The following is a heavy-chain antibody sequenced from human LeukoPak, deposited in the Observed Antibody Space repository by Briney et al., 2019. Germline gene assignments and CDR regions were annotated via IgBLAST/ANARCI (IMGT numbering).Heavy chain of an antibody. V-gene: IGHV3-30-3*01. Sequence: GKSLRLSCAASGFTFSTYAIHWVRQAPGKGLEWVAIISYDGSNKYYTASVRGRFTISRDSSKNTLYLQLNSLRPEDTALYYCAITSRDSGLRGGQRGAFDIWGQGTMVTVSS. CDR3: AITSRDSGLRGGQRGAFDI. D-gene: IGHD4-17*01. CDR1: GFTFSTYA. CDR2: ISYDGSNK. J-gene: IGHJ3*02.